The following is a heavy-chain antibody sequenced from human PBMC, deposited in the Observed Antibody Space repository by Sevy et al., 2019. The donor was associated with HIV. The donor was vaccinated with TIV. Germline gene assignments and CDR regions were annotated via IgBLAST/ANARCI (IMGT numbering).Heavy chain of an antibody. CDR2: ISDSSRTI. J-gene: IGHJ4*02. V-gene: IGHV3-48*02. D-gene: IGHD5-18*01. CDR1: GFTRFSKYS. Sequence: GGSLRLSCEASGFTRFSKYSMHWVRQAPGKGLEWILYISDSSRTIYYADSVRGRFTISRDNSKNSLYLVMNSLRDEDSAVYYCAADPDTPFQRGFDYWGQGALVTVSS. CDR3: AADPDTPFQRGFDY.